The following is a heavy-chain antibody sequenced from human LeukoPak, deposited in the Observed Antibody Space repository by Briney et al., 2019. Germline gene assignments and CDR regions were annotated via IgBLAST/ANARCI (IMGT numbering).Heavy chain of an antibody. D-gene: IGHD3-10*01. CDR2: ISAYNGNT. J-gene: IGHJ4*02. CDR1: GYTFRYYG. Sequence: ASVKVSCKTSGYTFRYYGINWVRQAPGQGLEWMGWISAYNGNTNYAQKLQGRVTMTTDTSTSTAYMELRSLRSDDTAVYYCARDMDPYDYWGQGTLVTVSS. V-gene: IGHV1-18*01. CDR3: ARDMDPYDY.